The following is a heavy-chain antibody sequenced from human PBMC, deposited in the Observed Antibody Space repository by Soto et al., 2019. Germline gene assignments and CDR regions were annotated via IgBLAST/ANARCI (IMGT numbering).Heavy chain of an antibody. V-gene: IGHV3-23*01. J-gene: IGHJ5*02. CDR1: GFTFRSYA. CDR3: AKVAVLRFKNWFDP. CDR2: ISGSGGST. Sequence: PGGSLRLSCAASGFTFRSYAMSWVRQAPGKGLEWVSAISGSGGSTYYADSMKGRFTISRDNSKNTLYLQMNSLRAEDTAVYYCAKVAVLRFKNWFDPWGQGTLVTVSS. D-gene: IGHD3-3*01.